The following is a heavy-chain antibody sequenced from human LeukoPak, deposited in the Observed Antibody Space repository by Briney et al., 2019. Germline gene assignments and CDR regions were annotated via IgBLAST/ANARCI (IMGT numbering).Heavy chain of an antibody. V-gene: IGHV1-69*05. D-gene: IGHD6-13*01. CDR2: IIPIFGTA. J-gene: IGHJ4*02. CDR3: ARPGGDSSSWYGQFDY. CDR1: GGTFSSYA. Sequence: SVKVSCKASGGTFSSYAISWLRQAPGQGLEWMGRIIPIFGTANYAQKFQGRVTITTDESTSTAYIELSSLRSEDTAVYYCARPGGDSSSWYGQFDYWGQGTLVTVSS.